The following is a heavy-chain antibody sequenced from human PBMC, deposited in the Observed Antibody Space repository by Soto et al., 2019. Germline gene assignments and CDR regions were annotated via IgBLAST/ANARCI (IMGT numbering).Heavy chain of an antibody. J-gene: IGHJ4*02. CDR2: IYYSGGT. CDR3: ARDQGGYGHFDY. D-gene: IGHD5-12*01. Sequence: QVQLQESGPGLVKPSQTLSLTCTVSGGSISSGGYYWSWIRQPPGKGLEWIGYIYYSGGTYYNPSLKSRVTISVDTSKNQFSLKLSSVTAADTAVYYCARDQGGYGHFDYWGQGTLVTVSS. V-gene: IGHV4-31*03. CDR1: GGSISSGGYY.